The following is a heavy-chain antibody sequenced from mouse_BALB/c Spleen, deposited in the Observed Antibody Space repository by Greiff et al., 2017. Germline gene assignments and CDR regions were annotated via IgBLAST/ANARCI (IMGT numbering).Heavy chain of an antibody. CDR3: AREGDIYDGYFWYFDV. J-gene: IGHJ1*01. D-gene: IGHD2-3*01. CDR1: GFTFSSYA. V-gene: IGHV5-6-5*01. Sequence: EVQLVESGGGLVKPGGSLKLSCAASGFTFSSYAMSWVRQTPEKRLEWVASISSGGSTYYPDSVKGRFTISRDNARNILYLQMSSLRSEDTAMYYCAREGDIYDGYFWYFDVGGAGTTVTVSS. CDR2: ISSGGST.